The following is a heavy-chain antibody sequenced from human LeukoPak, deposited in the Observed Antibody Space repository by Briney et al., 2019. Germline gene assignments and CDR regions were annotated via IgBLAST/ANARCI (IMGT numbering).Heavy chain of an antibody. CDR1: GGYISSGGYY. CDR3: TRESWDYYFDY. J-gene: IGHJ4*02. CDR2: IYYSGST. V-gene: IGHV4-31*03. Sequence: PSETLSLTCTVSGGYISSGGYYWSWIRQHPGKGLEWIGYIYYSGSTYYNPSLKSRVTISVDTSKNQFSLKLSSLTAADTAVYYCTRESWDYYFDYWGQGTLVTVSS. D-gene: IGHD6-13*01.